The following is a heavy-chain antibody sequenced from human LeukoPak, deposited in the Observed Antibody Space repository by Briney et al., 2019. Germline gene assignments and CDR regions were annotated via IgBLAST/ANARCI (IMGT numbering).Heavy chain of an antibody. V-gene: IGHV3-21*01. CDR1: GFTFSTYS. D-gene: IGHD1-1*01. CDR2: ISSSSIYI. Sequence: GGSLRLSCAASGFTFSTYSMNWVRQAPGRGLEWVSSISSSSIYIHYADSVKGRFTVSRDNAKNSLYLQMNSLRAEDTAVYYCARDQTTYLTTTEYKWFDPWGQGTLVTVSS. CDR3: ARDQTTYLTTTEYKWFDP. J-gene: IGHJ5*02.